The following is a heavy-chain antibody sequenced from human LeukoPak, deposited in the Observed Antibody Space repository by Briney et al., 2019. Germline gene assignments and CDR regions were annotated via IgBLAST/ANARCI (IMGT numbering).Heavy chain of an antibody. J-gene: IGHJ4*02. V-gene: IGHV4-61*08. CDR3: ARHSSGWNIDY. CDR2: IYYSGST. D-gene: IGHD6-19*01. Sequence: PSETLSLTCTVSGGSISSSGYYWSWVRQPPGKGLEWIAYIYYSGSTNYNPSLKSRVTISVDTSKNQFSLNLSSVTAADTAVYYCARHSSGWNIDYWGQGTLVIVSS. CDR1: GGSISSSGYY.